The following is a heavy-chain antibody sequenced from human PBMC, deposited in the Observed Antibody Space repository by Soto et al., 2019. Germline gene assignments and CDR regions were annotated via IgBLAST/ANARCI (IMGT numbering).Heavy chain of an antibody. V-gene: IGHV3-15*01. CDR2: IKSRGGGGTT. J-gene: IGHJ4*02. Sequence: PXGSLCVSGSVAGLTFTAAWLSWVRQAPGKGLEWVGRIKSRGGGGTTDYAAPVKGRFTISRDDSKNTLYLQMSSLKIEDTAVYFCTHDKRAYYSAFDDWGQGTLVTVSS. CDR3: THDKRAYYSAFDD. CDR1: GLTFTAAW. D-gene: IGHD2-21*01.